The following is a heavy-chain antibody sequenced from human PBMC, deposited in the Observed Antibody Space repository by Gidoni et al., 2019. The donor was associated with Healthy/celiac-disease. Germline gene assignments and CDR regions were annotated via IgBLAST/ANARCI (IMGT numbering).Heavy chain of an antibody. V-gene: IGHV1-58*01. J-gene: IGHJ6*02. CDR3: AADWGGYSNRPYYYYYGMDV. CDR1: GFTFTSSA. CDR2: IVVGSGNT. Sequence: QMQLVQSGPEVKKPGTSVKVSCKASGFTFTSSAVQWVRQARGQRLEWIGWIVVGSGNTNYAQKFQERVTITRDMSTSTAYMELSSLRSEDTAVYYCAADWGGYSNRPYYYYYGMDVWGQGTTVTVSS. D-gene: IGHD4-4*01.